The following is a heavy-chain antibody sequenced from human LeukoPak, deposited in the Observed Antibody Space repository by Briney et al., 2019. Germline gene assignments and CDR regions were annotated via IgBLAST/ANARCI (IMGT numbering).Heavy chain of an antibody. D-gene: IGHD6-6*01. CDR1: GFTFSDYY. Sequence: GGSLRLSCAASGFTFSDYYLSWIRQAPGKGLEWVSYTSTSGNSIYYADSVKGRFTISRDNAKNSLSLQMNSLRAEDTALYYCARGPPLLQTYSSSSLGDYWGQGTLVTVSS. CDR3: ARGPPLLQTYSSSSLGDY. V-gene: IGHV3-11*01. CDR2: TSTSGNSI. J-gene: IGHJ4*02.